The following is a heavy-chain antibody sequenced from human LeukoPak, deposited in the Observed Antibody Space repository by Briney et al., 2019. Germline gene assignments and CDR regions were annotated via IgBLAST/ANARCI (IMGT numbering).Heavy chain of an antibody. D-gene: IGHD3-3*01. Sequence: SETLSLTCTVSGGSISSYYWSWIRQPPGKGLEWIGYIYYSGSTYYNPSLKSRVTISVDTSKNQFSLKLSSVTAADTAVYYCARSAPYDFWSGSPYYFDYWGQGTLVTVSS. V-gene: IGHV4-59*08. CDR3: ARSAPYDFWSGSPYYFDY. CDR2: IYYSGST. CDR1: GGSISSYY. J-gene: IGHJ4*02.